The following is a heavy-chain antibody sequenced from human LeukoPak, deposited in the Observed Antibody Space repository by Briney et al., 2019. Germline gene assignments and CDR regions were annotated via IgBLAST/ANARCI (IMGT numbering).Heavy chain of an antibody. CDR1: GFPFSSFA. V-gene: IGHV3-23*01. D-gene: IGHD1-26*01. Sequence: GGSLRLSCAASGFPFSSFAMSWVRQAPGKGLEWVSTISGGGGTTYYADSVRGRFTISRDNSKNTLDLQMNSLRAEDTAVYYCARNEGSLWGQGTLVTVSS. CDR3: ARNEGSL. CDR2: ISGGGGTT. J-gene: IGHJ4*02.